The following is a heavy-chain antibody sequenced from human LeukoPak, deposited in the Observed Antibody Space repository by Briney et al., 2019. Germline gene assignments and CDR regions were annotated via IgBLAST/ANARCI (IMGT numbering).Heavy chain of an antibody. CDR2: ISGSGGGT. J-gene: IGHJ4*02. CDR3: AKDEGYYYDSSGYWDY. Sequence: GGSLRLSCAASGFTFSNYAMSWVRQAPGKGLEWVSTISGSGGGTYYADSVKGRFTISRDNSKNTLYLQMNSLRAEDTAVYYCAKDEGYYYDSSGYWDYWGQGTLVTVSS. CDR1: GFTFSNYA. D-gene: IGHD3-22*01. V-gene: IGHV3-23*01.